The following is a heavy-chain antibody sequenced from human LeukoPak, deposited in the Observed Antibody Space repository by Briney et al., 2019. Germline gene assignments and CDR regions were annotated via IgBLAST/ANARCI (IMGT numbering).Heavy chain of an antibody. CDR2: INPNSGGT. CDR3: ARAYLRIAVAATGY. D-gene: IGHD6-19*01. J-gene: IGHJ4*02. Sequence: GGSLRLSCAASGFTFSGSAMHWVRQAPGQGLEWMGWINPNSGGTNYAQKFQGWVTMTRDTSISTAYMELSRLRSDDTAVYYCARAYLRIAVAATGYWGQGTLVTVSS. CDR1: GFTFSGSA. V-gene: IGHV1-2*04.